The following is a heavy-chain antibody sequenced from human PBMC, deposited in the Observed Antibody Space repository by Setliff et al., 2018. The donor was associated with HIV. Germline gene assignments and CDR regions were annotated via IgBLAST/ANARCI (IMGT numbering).Heavy chain of an antibody. Sequence: ASVKVSCKASGYTFTSYVIHWVRLAPGQRLEWMGWINVGNGNTKYAQRLQGRVTMTRDTFTSTAYMQMSGLRVEDTAKYFCAKDRAGVPVGDVWGQGTTVTVSS. CDR2: INVGNGNT. CDR1: GYTFTSYV. J-gene: IGHJ6*02. D-gene: IGHD1-26*01. CDR3: AKDRAGVPVGDV. V-gene: IGHV1-3*01.